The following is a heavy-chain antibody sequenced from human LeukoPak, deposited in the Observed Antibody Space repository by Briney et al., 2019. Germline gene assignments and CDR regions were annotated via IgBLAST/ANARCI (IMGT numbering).Heavy chain of an antibody. D-gene: IGHD6-19*01. Sequence: GGSLRLSCAASGFTFSAYSMNWVRQAPGEGLEWVSSIGAAGSHIYYADSMKGRFTISRDNAKSSLFLQMDSLRAEDTGIYYCVRVGSGATRADTLDLWGQGTMVTVSS. CDR1: GFTFSAYS. J-gene: IGHJ3*01. V-gene: IGHV3-21*01. CDR2: IGAAGSHI. CDR3: VRVGSGATRADTLDL.